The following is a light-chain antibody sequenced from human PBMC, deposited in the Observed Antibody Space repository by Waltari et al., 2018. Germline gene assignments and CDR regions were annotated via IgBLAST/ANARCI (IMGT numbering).Light chain of an antibody. CDR1: GSPTGRNS. Sequence: QYVLTQPPSASGTPGQRVTISCSGGGSPTGRNSVNWYHQLPGTAPKLLIYNNNQRPSGAPDRFSGSKSGTSASLAISGLQSEDEADYYCAAWDDSLSGVVFGGGTKLTVL. J-gene: IGLJ2*01. V-gene: IGLV1-44*01. CDR2: NNN. CDR3: AAWDDSLSGVV.